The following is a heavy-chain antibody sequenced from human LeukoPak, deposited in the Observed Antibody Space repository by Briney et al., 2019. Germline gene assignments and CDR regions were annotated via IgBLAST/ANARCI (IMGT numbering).Heavy chain of an antibody. CDR1: GFTFGNAW. CDR2: IKKKSDGGTS. V-gene: IGHV3-15*01. Sequence: TGGSLRLSCEASGFTFGNAWMNWVRQAPGKGLEWVGRIKKKSDGGTSDSAEPVKGRFFISRDDSKNTLYLQMSSLKPEDSAVYFCTSSLGVGELSGFYHCGQRTLVT. D-gene: IGHD3-10*01. CDR3: TSSLGVGELSGFYH. J-gene: IGHJ4*02.